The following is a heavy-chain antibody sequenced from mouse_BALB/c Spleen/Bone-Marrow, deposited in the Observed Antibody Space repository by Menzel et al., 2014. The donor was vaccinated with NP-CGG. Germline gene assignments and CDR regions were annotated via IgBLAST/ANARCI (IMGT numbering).Heavy chain of an antibody. J-gene: IGHJ4*01. CDR1: GYTFTNYW. D-gene: IGHD2-4*01. V-gene: IGHV1-7*01. CDR3: ARDYYYAMDY. CDR2: IKVSTGYT. Sequence: VQLQQSGAELAKPGASAKMSCKASGYTFTNYWMHWVKQRPGQGLEWIGYIKVSTGYTEYNQKFKDKATLTADKSSSTAYMQLSSLTSEDSAVYYCARDYYYAMDYWGQGTSVTVSS.